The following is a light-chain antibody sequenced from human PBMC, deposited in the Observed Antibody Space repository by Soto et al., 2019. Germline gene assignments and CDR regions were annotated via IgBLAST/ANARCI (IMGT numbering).Light chain of an antibody. V-gene: IGKV1-5*01. CDR1: QGISGW. Sequence: DIQMTQSPSALSASVGDRVTISCRSSQGISGWLAWYQQKPGKAPNRLIYAASSLKSGVPSRFSGSGSGTEFTLTISSLQPEDFATYYCQHHNSYSVAFGQGTKVDI. CDR2: AAS. J-gene: IGKJ1*01. CDR3: QHHNSYSVA.